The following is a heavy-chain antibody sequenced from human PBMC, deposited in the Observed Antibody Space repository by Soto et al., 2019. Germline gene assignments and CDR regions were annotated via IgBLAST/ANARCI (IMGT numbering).Heavy chain of an antibody. Sequence: GRSLRLSCAASGFTLSRYAIHCVRQAQGKGVEWVEVISRDGTNRYNIDSVKGRFTISRDNSRNTLYLEMNSLRNEDAAVYYCARSRSGAVADSFDFWGQGTLVTVSS. J-gene: IGHJ4*02. D-gene: IGHD3-10*01. CDR1: GFTLSRYA. CDR2: ISRDGTNR. V-gene: IGHV3-30*04. CDR3: ARSRSGAVADSFDF.